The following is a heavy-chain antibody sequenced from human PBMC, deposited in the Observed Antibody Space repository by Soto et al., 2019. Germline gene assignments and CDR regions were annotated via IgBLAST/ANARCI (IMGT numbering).Heavy chain of an antibody. Sequence: ASVKVSCKASGYTFTGYYMHWVRQAPGQGLEWMGGIIPIFGTANYAQKFQGRVTITADESTSTAYMELSSLRSEDTAVYYCARALDSYGPGSHDRLDPWGQGTLVTVSS. CDR2: IIPIFGTA. CDR3: ARALDSYGPGSHDRLDP. J-gene: IGHJ5*02. D-gene: IGHD3-10*01. V-gene: IGHV1-69*13. CDR1: GYTFTGYY.